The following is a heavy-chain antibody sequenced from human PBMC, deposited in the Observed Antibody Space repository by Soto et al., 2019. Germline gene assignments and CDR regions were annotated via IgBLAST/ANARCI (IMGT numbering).Heavy chain of an antibody. CDR3: ATLPDYGMDV. Sequence: PGESLISSCYGSRYCSTSYRIGWVRQMPGKGLEWMGIIYPGDSDTRYSPSFQGQVTISADKSISTAYLQWSSLKASDTAMYYCATLPDYGMDVWGQGTTVTVSS. V-gene: IGHV5-51*01. CDR1: RYCSTSYR. J-gene: IGHJ6*02. CDR2: IYPGDSDT.